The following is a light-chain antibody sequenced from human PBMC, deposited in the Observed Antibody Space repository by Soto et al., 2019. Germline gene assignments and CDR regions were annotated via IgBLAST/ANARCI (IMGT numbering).Light chain of an antibody. Sequence: QSVLTQPPSASGTPGQRVTISCSGSSSNIGSNTVNWYQQLPGTAPKLLIYSNNQRPSGVPDRFSGSKSGTSASLAISGLQPEDEADYYCAAWDDSRDVFGTGTKVTVL. J-gene: IGLJ1*01. CDR2: SNN. CDR3: AAWDDSRDV. CDR1: SSNIGSNT. V-gene: IGLV1-44*01.